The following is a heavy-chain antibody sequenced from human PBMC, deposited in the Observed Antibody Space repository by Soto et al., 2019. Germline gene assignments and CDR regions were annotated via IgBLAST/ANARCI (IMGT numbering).Heavy chain of an antibody. D-gene: IGHD6-6*01. CDR2: INPNTGGT. Sequence: QVQLVQSGAEVKKPGASVTVSCEASGYIFTDYYLHWVRQAPGQGLEYMGWINPNTGGTKYAQKFQGRDTMTRGTLLLNWLTSDDTAVYYCARSLSTIGARLDYWGQGTLVTVSS. J-gene: IGHJ4*02. CDR1: GYIFTDYY. CDR3: ARSLSTIGARLDY. V-gene: IGHV1-2*02.